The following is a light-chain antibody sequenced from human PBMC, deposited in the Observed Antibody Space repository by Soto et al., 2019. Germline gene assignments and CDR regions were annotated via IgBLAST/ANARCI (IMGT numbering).Light chain of an antibody. CDR2: RND. J-gene: IGLJ3*02. V-gene: IGLV1-47*01. CDR3: AAWDDSLSVGV. Sequence: QAVVTQPPSASGTPGQRVTISCSGSSSNIGSNYVYWYQQFPGMAPKLLVYRNDERPSGVPDRFSGSKSGTSASLAISGLRSGDEADYYCAAWDDSLSVGVFGGGTKLTVL. CDR1: SSNIGSNY.